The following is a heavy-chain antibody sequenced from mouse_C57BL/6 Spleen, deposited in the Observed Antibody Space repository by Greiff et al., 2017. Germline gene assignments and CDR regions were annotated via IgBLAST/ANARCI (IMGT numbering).Heavy chain of an antibody. CDR2: IYPGDGDT. CDR1: GYAFSSSW. CDR3: ARWGTTVVATYYYAMDY. D-gene: IGHD1-1*01. V-gene: IGHV1-82*01. Sequence: QVQLQQSGPELVKPGASVKISCKASGYAFSSSWMNWVKQRPGKGLEWIGRIYPGDGDTNYNGKFKGKATLTADKSSSTAYMQLSSLTSEDSAVYFCARWGTTVVATYYYAMDYWGQGTSGTVSS. J-gene: IGHJ4*01.